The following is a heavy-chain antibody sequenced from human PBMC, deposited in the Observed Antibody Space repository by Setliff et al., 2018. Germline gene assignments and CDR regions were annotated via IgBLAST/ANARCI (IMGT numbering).Heavy chain of an antibody. CDR2: LSGSGVST. Sequence: GGSLRLSCAASGFSINVYSMTWVRQAPGKGLEWVSTLSGSGVSTYYLDSVKGRFTISRDNSKNTLYLQMNSLRTEDTGVYYCARDAAYFDILTGTNYLDPWGQGTLVTVSS. J-gene: IGHJ5*02. D-gene: IGHD3-9*01. V-gene: IGHV3-23*01. CDR3: ARDAAYFDILTGTNYLDP. CDR1: GFSINVYS.